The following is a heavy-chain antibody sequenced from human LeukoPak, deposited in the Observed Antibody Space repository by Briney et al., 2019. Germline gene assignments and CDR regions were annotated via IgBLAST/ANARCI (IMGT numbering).Heavy chain of an antibody. V-gene: IGHV1-8*01. D-gene: IGHD1-26*01. J-gene: IGHJ4*02. CDR2: MNPNTGNT. Sequence: ASVKVSCKASGYTFTSYDINWVRQATGQGLEWMGWMNPNTGNTDYAQRFQGRVTMTRNTSISTAYMELSSLRSEDTAVYYCVRGRNTNYWGQGILVTVSS. CDR3: VRGRNTNY. CDR1: GYTFTSYD.